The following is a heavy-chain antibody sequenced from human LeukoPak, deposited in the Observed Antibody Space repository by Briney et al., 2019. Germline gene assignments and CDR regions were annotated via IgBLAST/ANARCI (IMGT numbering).Heavy chain of an antibody. D-gene: IGHD5-12*01. V-gene: IGHV1-2*02. CDR1: GYTFSDYH. CDR2: INPNSGGT. Sequence: ASVKVSCKTAGYTFSDYHIHWVRQAPGQGLQWMGWINPNSGGTILGQKFQGRVTMTRDTSMTTVYMELSSLRSDDTAVYYCARASGYSGYDTPGDYYYYMDVWGKGTTVTVSS. J-gene: IGHJ6*03. CDR3: ARASGYSGYDTPGDYYYYMDV.